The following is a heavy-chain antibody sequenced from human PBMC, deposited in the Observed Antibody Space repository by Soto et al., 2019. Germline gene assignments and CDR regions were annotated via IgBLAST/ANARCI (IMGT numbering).Heavy chain of an antibody. CDR1: GGSISSGGYY. D-gene: IGHD3-3*01. Sequence: PSETLSLTCTVSGGSISSGGYYWSWIRQHPGKGLEWIGYIYYSGSTYYNPSLKSRVTISVDTSKNQFSLKLSSVTAADTAVYYCARSTITIFGVALNWFDPWGQGTLVTSPQ. CDR3: ARSTITIFGVALNWFDP. J-gene: IGHJ5*02. CDR2: IYYSGST. V-gene: IGHV4-31*03.